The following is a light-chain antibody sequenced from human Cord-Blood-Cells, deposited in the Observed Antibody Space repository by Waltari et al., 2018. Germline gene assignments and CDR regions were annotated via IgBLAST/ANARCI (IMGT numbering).Light chain of an antibody. Sequence: QSVLTQPPSASGTPGQRVTIPCSGSSSNIGSNYVYWYQQPPRTAPKLLIYRNNQRPSGVPDRFSGSKSGTSASLAISGLRSEDEADYYCAAWDDSLSGPVFGGGTKLTVL. J-gene: IGLJ3*02. CDR3: AAWDDSLSGPV. V-gene: IGLV1-47*01. CDR2: RNN. CDR1: SSNIGSNY.